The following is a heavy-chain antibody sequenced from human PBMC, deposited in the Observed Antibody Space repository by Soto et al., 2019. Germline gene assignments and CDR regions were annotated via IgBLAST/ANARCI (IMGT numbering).Heavy chain of an antibody. CDR1: GGYFSGYD. V-gene: IGHV4-34*01. D-gene: IGHD2-2*01. J-gene: IGHJ5*02. CDR2: INHSGST. Sequence: QLQLQQWGPGLLKPSATLSLNCAVYGGYFSGYDWNWIRQPPGRGLEWVGEINHSGSTNYKPSLKSLVSISLVTSKNQFSLKHISVTAADTAVYYCESGLIRGLRPAARWGGGWFDPWGQGTLVTVSS. CDR3: ESGLIRGLRPAARWGGGWFDP.